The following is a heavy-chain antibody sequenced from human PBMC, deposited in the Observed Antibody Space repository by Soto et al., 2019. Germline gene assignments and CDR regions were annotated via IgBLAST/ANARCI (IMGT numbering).Heavy chain of an antibody. CDR1: GFPLSDSA. Sequence: EVQLVESGGGLVQPGGSLKLACLASGFPLSDSAIHWVRKASGKGLEWVGRIRSKTNNYATTYGAPVRGRFTLSRDDSKNTAYLQMNNLESEDAAVYYCTRHAGGQVEHSSHYYFMDVWGKGTTVSV. CDR3: TRHAGGQVEHSSHYYFMDV. CDR2: IRSKTNNYAT. D-gene: IGHD2-15*01. V-gene: IGHV3-73*01. J-gene: IGHJ6*03.